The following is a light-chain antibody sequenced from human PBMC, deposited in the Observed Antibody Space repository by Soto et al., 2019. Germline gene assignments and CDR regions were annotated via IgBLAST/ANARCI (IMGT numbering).Light chain of an antibody. CDR3: QQRSSWPLLT. Sequence: EIVLTQSPATLSLSPGERATLSCRASQSVSTYLAWFQQKPGQAPRLLIYDASNRATGIPARFSGSGSGTDFTLTISSLEPEDCAVYYCQQRSSWPLLTFGGGTKVEI. V-gene: IGKV3-11*01. J-gene: IGKJ4*01. CDR1: QSVSTY. CDR2: DAS.